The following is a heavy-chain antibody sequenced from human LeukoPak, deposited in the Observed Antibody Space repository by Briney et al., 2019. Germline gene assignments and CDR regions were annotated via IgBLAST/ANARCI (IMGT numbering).Heavy chain of an antibody. D-gene: IGHD6-6*01. V-gene: IGHV4-34*01. CDR2: INHSGST. CDR3: ARANSSSGFDY. CDR1: GGSFSGYY. Sequence: PSETLSLTCAVYGGSFSGYYWSWIRQPPGKGLEWIGEINHSGSTNYNPSLKSRVTISVDTSKNQFSLKLSSVTAADTAVYYCARANSSSGFDYWGQGTLVTVYS. J-gene: IGHJ4*02.